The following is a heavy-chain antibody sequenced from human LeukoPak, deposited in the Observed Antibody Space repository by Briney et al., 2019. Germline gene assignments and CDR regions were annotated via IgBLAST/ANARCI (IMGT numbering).Heavy chain of an antibody. J-gene: IGHJ4*02. V-gene: IGHV3-21*04. CDR1: GFIFSSYA. CDR3: AKVYYYGSGSFIFDC. D-gene: IGHD3-10*01. Sequence: GGSLRLSCAASGFIFSSYAMSWVRQAPGKGLEWVSSISSSSSYIYYADSVKGRFTISRDNAKNSLYLQMNSLRAEDTAVYYCAKVYYYGSGSFIFDCWGQGTLVTVSS. CDR2: ISSSSSYI.